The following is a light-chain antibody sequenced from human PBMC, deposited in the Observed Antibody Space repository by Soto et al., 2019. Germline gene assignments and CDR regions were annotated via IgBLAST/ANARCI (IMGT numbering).Light chain of an antibody. Sequence: DIPMTQSPSTLSASVGDRVTITCRASQRISSRLAWYQQKPGKAPKLLIYDASSLESGVPSRFSGGGSGTEFTLTISSLQPDDFATYYCQQYSSSSTFGQGTKVEI. V-gene: IGKV1-5*01. CDR2: DAS. J-gene: IGKJ1*01. CDR3: QQYSSSST. CDR1: QRISSR.